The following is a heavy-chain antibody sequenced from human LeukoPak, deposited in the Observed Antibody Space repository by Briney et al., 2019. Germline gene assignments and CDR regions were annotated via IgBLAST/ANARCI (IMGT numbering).Heavy chain of an antibody. CDR3: AIRIAVPGGFDN. J-gene: IGHJ4*02. V-gene: IGHV3-30*04. CDR2: ISYDGSNK. D-gene: IGHD6-19*01. CDR1: GFTFSSYA. Sequence: PGGSLRLSCAASGFTFSSYAMHWVRQAPGKGLEWVAVISYDGSNKYYADSVKGRFTISRDNARNTLYVQMNSLRAEDTAVYYCAIRIAVPGGFDNWGQGTLVTVAS.